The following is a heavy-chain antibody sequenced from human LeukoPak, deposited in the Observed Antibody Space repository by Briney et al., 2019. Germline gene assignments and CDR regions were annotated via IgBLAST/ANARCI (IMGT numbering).Heavy chain of an antibody. CDR1: GYTFTGYY. D-gene: IGHD5-18*01. CDR2: INPNSGGT. CDR3: ARDSGPRGYSYGPPSCYYYYYMDV. J-gene: IGHJ6*03. Sequence: GASVKVSCKASGYTFTGYYMHWVRQAPGQGLEWMGWINPNSGGTNYAQKFQGRVTMTRDTSISTAYMELSRLRSDDTAVYYCARDSGPRGYSYGPPSCYYYYYMDVWGKGTTVTVSS. V-gene: IGHV1-2*02.